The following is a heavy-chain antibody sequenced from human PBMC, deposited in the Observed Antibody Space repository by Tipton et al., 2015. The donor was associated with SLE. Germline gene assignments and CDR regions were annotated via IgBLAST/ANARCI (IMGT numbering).Heavy chain of an antibody. D-gene: IGHD2-2*01. J-gene: IGHJ6*03. CDR2: INHSGST. CDR3: ARGIWIVVVPAAQDYYYMDV. CDR1: GGSISSGGYY. V-gene: IGHV4-39*07. Sequence: TLSLTCTVSGGSISSGGYYWSWIRQPPGKGLEWIGEINHSGSTNYNPSLKSRVTISVDTSKNQFSLKLSSVTAADTAVYYCARGIWIVVVPAAQDYYYMDVWGKGTTVTVSS.